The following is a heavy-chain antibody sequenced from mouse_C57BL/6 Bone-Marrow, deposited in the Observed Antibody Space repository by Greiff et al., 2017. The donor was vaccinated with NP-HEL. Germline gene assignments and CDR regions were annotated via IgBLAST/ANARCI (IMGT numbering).Heavy chain of an antibody. V-gene: IGHV1-80*01. J-gene: IGHJ3*01. Sequence: VQLQESGAGLVEPWASVKISCKASGYEFSNYWVNWVNQSPGKGLEWMGQIWPGDGATNYTGQFKDQATLTADKSSRTAYMQLRRLTSEASAVYFCARGAYWGQGTLVNVSA. CDR3: ARGAY. CDR1: GYEFSNYW. CDR2: IWPGDGAT.